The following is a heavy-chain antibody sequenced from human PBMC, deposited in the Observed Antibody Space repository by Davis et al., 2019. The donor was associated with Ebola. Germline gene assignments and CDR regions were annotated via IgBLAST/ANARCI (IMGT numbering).Heavy chain of an antibody. J-gene: IGHJ5*02. V-gene: IGHV1-18*01. CDR2: ISAYNGNT. CDR1: GYTFTSYG. D-gene: IGHD1-26*01. CDR3: AREGVGAKDNWFDP. Sequence: AASVKVSCKASGYTFTSYGISWVRQAPGQGLEWMGWISAYNGNTNYAQKLQGRVTMTTGTSTSTAYMELRSLRSDDTAVYYCAREGVGAKDNWFDPWGQGTLVTVSS.